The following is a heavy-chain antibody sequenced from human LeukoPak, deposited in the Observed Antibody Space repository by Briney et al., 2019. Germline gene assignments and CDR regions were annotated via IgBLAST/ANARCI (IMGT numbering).Heavy chain of an antibody. CDR3: ARGGGSPFGY. V-gene: IGHV1-8*01. CDR1: GYTFTSYD. CDR2: VNPNSGNT. D-gene: IGHD1-26*01. Sequence: ASVTVSCKASGYTFTSYDINWVRQAPGQGLDWMVCVNPNSGNTGYAQKFQGRVTMTMNTSIRTAYMELSSLRSEDTAVYYCARGGGSPFGYWGQGTLVTVSS. J-gene: IGHJ4*02.